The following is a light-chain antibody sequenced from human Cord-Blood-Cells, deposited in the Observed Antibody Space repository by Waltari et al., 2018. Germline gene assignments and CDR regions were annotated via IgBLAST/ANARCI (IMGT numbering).Light chain of an antibody. CDR2: DVS. V-gene: IGLV2-14*01. J-gene: IGLJ3*02. CDR3: SSYTSSSPWV. CDR1: SSDVGGYNY. Sequence: QSALTQPASVSGSTGQSITISCTGTSSDVGGYNYVSWYQQHPGKAPKLMIYDVSNRPSGVSNRFSGSKSGNTASLTISELQAEDEADYYCSSYTSSSPWVFGGGTKLTVL.